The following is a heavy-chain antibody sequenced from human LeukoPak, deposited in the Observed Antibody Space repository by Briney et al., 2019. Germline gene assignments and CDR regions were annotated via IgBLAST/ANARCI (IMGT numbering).Heavy chain of an antibody. CDR3: ARPHQDYVWGSPDY. J-gene: IGHJ4*02. V-gene: IGHV3-30*03. D-gene: IGHD3-16*01. CDR2: ISYDGSNT. Sequence: GGSLRLSCAASGFTFSSYGMQWVRQAPGKGLEWVAVISYDGSNTYYADSVKGRFTISRDNAKNSLYLQMNTLRDEDTAVYYCARPHQDYVWGSPDYWGQGTLVTVSS. CDR1: GFTFSSYG.